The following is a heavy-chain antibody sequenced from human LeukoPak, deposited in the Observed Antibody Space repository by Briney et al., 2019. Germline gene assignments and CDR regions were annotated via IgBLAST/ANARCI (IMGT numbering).Heavy chain of an antibody. CDR3: ARVCRYSGYDWDY. J-gene: IGHJ4*02. Sequence: GGSLRLSCAASGFTFSSYSMNWVRQAPGKGLEWVSSISSSSSYVYYADSVKGRFTISRDNAKNSLYLQMNSLRAEDTAVYYCARVCRYSGYDWDYWGQGTLVTVSS. CDR1: GFTFSSYS. CDR2: ISSSSSYV. D-gene: IGHD5-12*01. V-gene: IGHV3-21*01.